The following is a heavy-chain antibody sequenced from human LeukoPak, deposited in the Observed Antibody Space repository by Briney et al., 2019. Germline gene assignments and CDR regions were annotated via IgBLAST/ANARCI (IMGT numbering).Heavy chain of an antibody. CDR3: ARSDYGDYVAWFDP. D-gene: IGHD4-17*01. CDR1: GFTFSSYW. V-gene: IGHV3-7*01. CDR2: IKQDGSEK. J-gene: IGHJ5*02. Sequence: GGSLRLSCAASGFTFSSYWMSWVRQAPGKGLEWVANIKQDGSEKNYVDSVKGRFTISRDNAKNSLYLQMNSLRAEDTAVYYCARSDYGDYVAWFDPWGQGTLVTVSS.